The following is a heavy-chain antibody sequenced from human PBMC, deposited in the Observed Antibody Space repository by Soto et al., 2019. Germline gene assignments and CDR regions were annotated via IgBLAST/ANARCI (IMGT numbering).Heavy chain of an antibody. Sequence: QVQLQESGPGLVRPSQTLSLTCAVSGGSLSSGNFYWNWIRQHPGKGLEWIGYIYYSGSTYYNPSLNFRVTISVDTSNNQFSLKLGSVTAADTAVYYCARAVPAAMGGVPYYYMDVWGKGTTVTVSS. CDR2: IYYSGST. CDR3: ARAVPAAMGGVPYYYMDV. D-gene: IGHD2-2*01. CDR1: GGSLSSGNFY. J-gene: IGHJ6*03. V-gene: IGHV4-31*11.